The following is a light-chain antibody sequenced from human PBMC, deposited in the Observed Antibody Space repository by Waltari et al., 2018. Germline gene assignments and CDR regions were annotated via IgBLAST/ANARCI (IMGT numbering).Light chain of an antibody. CDR1: SSDVGAYDY. CDR3: NSYTNNKTFIYV. CDR2: DVN. J-gene: IGLJ1*01. Sequence: QSALTQPASVSGSPGQSITISCTGTSSDVGAYDYVSWYQQHPDKAPKLLLYDVNKRPSVVFSTRFSGSKAGNTASLTISGRQAEDEADYYCNSYTNNKTFIYVFGTGTRVTVL. V-gene: IGLV2-14*03.